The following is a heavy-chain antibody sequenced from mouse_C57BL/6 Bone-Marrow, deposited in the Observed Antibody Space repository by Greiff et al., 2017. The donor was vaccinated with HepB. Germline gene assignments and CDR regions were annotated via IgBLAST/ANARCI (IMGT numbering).Heavy chain of an antibody. CDR3: ANLLWYGYFDY. CDR2: IYPRSGNT. CDR1: GYTFTSYG. Sequence: QVQLKESGAELARPGASVKLSCKASGYTFTSYGISWVKQRTGQGLEWIGEIYPRSGNTYYNEKFKGKATLTADKSSSTAYMELRSLTSEDSAVYFCANLLWYGYFDYWGQGTTLTVSS. D-gene: IGHD2-1*01. V-gene: IGHV1-81*01. J-gene: IGHJ2*01.